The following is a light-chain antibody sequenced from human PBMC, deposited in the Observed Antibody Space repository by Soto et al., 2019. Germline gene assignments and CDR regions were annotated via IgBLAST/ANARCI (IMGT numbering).Light chain of an antibody. CDR3: QQDYSTLAT. Sequence: DIQMSQSPSSLSASVGDRVTITCRAAESFSRHLNWYQQKPGRAPDLLIYAASTLQNGVPSRFTGSGSGTEFTLTITGLQLEDFATYYCQQDYSTLATFGQGTRLEIK. V-gene: IGKV1-39*01. CDR1: ESFSRH. J-gene: IGKJ5*01. CDR2: AAS.